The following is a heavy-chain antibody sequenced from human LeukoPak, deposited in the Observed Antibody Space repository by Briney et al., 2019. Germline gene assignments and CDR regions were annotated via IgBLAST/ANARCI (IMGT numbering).Heavy chain of an antibody. Sequence: GGSLRLSCAASGFTFSSYSMMWVRQAPGKGLEWVSYISSSSSTIYYADSVKGRFTISRDNAKNSLYLQMNSLRAEDTAVYYCARDADDSSGYSNFDYWGQGTLVTVSS. D-gene: IGHD3-22*01. CDR2: ISSSSSTI. V-gene: IGHV3-48*01. CDR3: ARDADDSSGYSNFDY. J-gene: IGHJ4*02. CDR1: GFTFSSYS.